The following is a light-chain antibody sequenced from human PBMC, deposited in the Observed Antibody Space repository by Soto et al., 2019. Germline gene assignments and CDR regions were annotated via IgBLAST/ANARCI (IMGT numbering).Light chain of an antibody. V-gene: IGKV3-20*01. CDR1: QSVGSNS. CDR3: QQYGSYPPLT. J-gene: IGKJ4*01. Sequence: EFVLTQSPGTLSLSPGERATLSCRASQSVGSNSLAWYQQKPGQAPRILIYGASTRATGIPDRFSGSGSGTDFTLTISRLEPEDFAVYYCQQYGSYPPLTFGGGTKVEIK. CDR2: GAS.